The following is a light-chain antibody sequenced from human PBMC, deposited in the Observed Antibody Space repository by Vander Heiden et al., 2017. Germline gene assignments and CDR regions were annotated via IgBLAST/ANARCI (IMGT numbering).Light chain of an antibody. V-gene: IGKV2-30*01. CDR2: MVS. Sequence: DVVLTQSPLSLPVTLGQPASMSCRASESLVYSDGKTYLIWFQQRRGESPRRLIFMVSDRGCGVRDRLSGSGSGADFTLKISRVEAEDAGIYYCMQGTHWPYTFGQGTKLEIK. CDR3: MQGTHWPYT. CDR1: ESLVYSDGKTY. J-gene: IGKJ2*01.